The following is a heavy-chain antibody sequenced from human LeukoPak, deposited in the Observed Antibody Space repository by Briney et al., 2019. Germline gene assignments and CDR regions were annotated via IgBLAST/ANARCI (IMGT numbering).Heavy chain of an antibody. CDR3: ARHSGYNWNDPDPFDF. CDR2: LYPGDSDV. J-gene: IGHJ4*02. Sequence: GESLKISCQGSGYNFASYWIGWVRQMPGKGLEWMGILYPGDSDVKYSPSFEGQVTISADTSINPASLRWSSMKASDTAIYYCARHSGYNWNDPDPFDFWGQGTLVTVSS. D-gene: IGHD1-1*01. V-gene: IGHV5-51*01. CDR1: GYNFASYW.